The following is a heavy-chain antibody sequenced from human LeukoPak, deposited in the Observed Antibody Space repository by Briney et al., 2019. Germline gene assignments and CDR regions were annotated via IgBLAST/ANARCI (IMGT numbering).Heavy chain of an antibody. V-gene: IGHV1-69-2*01. Sequence: ASVKVSCKVSGYTFTDYYMQWVQQAPGKGLEWMGLVDPEDGETIYAEKFQGRVTITADTSTDTAYMELSSLRSEDTAVYYCAADRDSGSYYAFDYWGQGTLVTVSS. J-gene: IGHJ4*02. CDR2: VDPEDGET. D-gene: IGHD1-26*01. CDR3: AADRDSGSYYAFDY. CDR1: GYTFTDYY.